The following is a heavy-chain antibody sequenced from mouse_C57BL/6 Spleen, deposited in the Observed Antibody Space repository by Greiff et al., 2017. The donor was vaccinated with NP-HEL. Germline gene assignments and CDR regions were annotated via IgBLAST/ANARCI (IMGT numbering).Heavy chain of an antibody. D-gene: IGHD1-1*01. J-gene: IGHJ3*02. CDR1: GYTFTGYC. Sequence: QVQLQQSGAELVKPGASVKLSCKASGYTFTGYCMHWVKQRPGQGLEWIGYIYPSSGYTKYTQKFKDKATLTADKSSSTAYMQLSSLTSEDSAVYYCARLQDPNYYGSSYPFGYWGQVTLGTVAA. CDR3: ARLQDPNYYGSSYPFGY. CDR2: IYPSSGYT. V-gene: IGHV1-7*01.